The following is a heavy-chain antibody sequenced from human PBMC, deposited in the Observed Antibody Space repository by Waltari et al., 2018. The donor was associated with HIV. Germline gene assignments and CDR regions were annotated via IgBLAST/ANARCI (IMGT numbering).Heavy chain of an antibody. V-gene: IGHV3-48*02. D-gene: IGHD4-4*01. CDR2: ISSGSGTM. CDR1: VFPFGSYH. CDR3: ARDSRIYSYGFDI. J-gene: IGHJ3*02. Sequence: EVQLVESGGGLVQPGGSLRLSCAASVFPFGSYHMNWVRQAPGRGLEWISYISSGSGTMSFADSVKGRFTISRDNAKNSLYLQVNSLRDEDTAVYYCARDSRIYSYGFDIWGQGTTVTVSS.